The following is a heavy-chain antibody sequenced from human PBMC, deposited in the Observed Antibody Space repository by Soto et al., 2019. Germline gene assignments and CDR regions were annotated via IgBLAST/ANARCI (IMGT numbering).Heavy chain of an antibody. CDR3: AKEGINSNNLYYYYYYMDV. J-gene: IGHJ6*03. CDR2: ISGSGGST. D-gene: IGHD4-4*01. Sequence: GGSLRLSCAASGFTFSSYAMSWVRQAPGKGLEWVSAISGSGGSTYYADSVKGRFTSSRDNSKNTLYLQMNSLRAEDTAVYYCAKEGINSNNLYYYYYYMDVWGKGTTVTVSS. CDR1: GFTFSSYA. V-gene: IGHV3-23*01.